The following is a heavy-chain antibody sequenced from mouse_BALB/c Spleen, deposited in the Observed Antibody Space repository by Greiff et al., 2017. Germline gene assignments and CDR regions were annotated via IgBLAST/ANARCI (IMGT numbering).Heavy chain of an antibody. Sequence: QVQLQQSGAELARPGASVKLSCKASGYTFTSYWMQWVKQRPGQGLEWIGAIYPGDGDTRYTQKFKGKATLTADKSSSTAYMQLSSLASEDSAVYYCARSDFDPDYDGYYYAMDYWGQGTSVTVSS. CDR1: GYTFTSYW. D-gene: IGHD1-2*01. CDR2: IYPGDGDT. J-gene: IGHJ4*01. CDR3: ARSDFDPDYDGYYYAMDY. V-gene: IGHV1-87*01.